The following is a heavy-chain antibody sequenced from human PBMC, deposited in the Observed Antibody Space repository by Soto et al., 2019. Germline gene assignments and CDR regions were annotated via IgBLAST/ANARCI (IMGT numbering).Heavy chain of an antibody. D-gene: IGHD6-13*01. V-gene: IGHV3-23*01. J-gene: IGHJ4*02. CDR2: ISGRDGST. CDR3: ARDRERDAWYEDY. Sequence: GGSLRLSCVASGFSFSSYAMSWVRQAPGKGLEWVSVISGRDGSTYYADSVKGRFTISRDNSKNTLYLQMNSLRAEDTAVYYCARDRERDAWYEDYWGQGTLVTVSS. CDR1: GFSFSSYA.